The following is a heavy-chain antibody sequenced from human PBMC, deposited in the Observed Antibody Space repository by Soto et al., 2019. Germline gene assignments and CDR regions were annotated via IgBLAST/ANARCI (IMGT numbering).Heavy chain of an antibody. CDR2: IFYTWVT. V-gene: IGHV4-61*03. J-gene: IGHJ2*01. CDR1: GGSVSNASFY. CDR3: VRVLDSSWYADL. D-gene: IGHD3-22*01. Sequence: QVQLQESGPGLVKPSETLSLTCSVSGGSVSNASFYWTWIRQAPGTGLEYIGYIFYTWVTNYNPSLSSRVTTSLDTSENRFSLKLNSMTAADTAVYYCVRVLDSSWYADLWGRGTLVTVSS.